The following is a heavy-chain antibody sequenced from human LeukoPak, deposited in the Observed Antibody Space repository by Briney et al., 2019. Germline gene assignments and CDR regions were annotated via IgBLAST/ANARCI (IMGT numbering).Heavy chain of an antibody. CDR2: FDPEDGKP. Sequence: ASVKVSCKVSGYTLTKISLHWVRQAPGKGLEWMGGFDPEDGKPIYAQNFQGRVTLTADTSTDTAYMRLSSLRSEDTAVYYCATYPMVATTHLGAYFYYYMDVWGKGTTVTVSS. CDR3: ATYPMVATTHLGAYFYYYMDV. V-gene: IGHV1-24*01. J-gene: IGHJ6*03. D-gene: IGHD5-12*01. CDR1: GYTLTKIS.